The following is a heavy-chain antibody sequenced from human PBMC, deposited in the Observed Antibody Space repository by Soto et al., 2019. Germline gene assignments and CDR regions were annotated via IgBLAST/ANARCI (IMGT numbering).Heavy chain of an antibody. Sequence: ASVKVSCKASGGTFSSYAISWVRQAPGQGLEWMGGIIPIFGTANYAQKFQGRVTITADESTSTAYMELSSLRSEDTAAYSCARAGNYYDSSGYYYWGQGTLVTVSS. CDR3: ARAGNYYDSSGYYY. CDR1: GGTFSSYA. CDR2: IIPIFGTA. V-gene: IGHV1-69*13. J-gene: IGHJ4*02. D-gene: IGHD3-22*01.